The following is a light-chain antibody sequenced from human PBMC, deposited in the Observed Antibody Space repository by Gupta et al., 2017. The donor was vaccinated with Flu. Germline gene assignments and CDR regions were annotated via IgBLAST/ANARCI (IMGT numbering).Light chain of an antibody. CDR1: SSNIGAGYD. V-gene: IGLV1-40*01. Sequence: QPVLPQPPSLSGAPGPTVPTSRPGRSSNIGAGYDVHWYQQLPGTAPKVLIYGNTNRPSGVPGRFSASKSGTAASLAITGLQAEDEADYYCQSFDRSLSGVVIGGGTKLTVL. CDR2: GNT. CDR3: QSFDRSLSGVV. J-gene: IGLJ2*01.